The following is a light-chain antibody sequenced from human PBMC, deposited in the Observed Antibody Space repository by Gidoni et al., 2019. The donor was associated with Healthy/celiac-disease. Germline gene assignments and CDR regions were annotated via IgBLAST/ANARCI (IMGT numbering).Light chain of an antibody. CDR1: QRISSY. CDR2: DAS. V-gene: IGKV1-39*01. J-gene: IGKJ4*01. CDR3: QQSYSNQLT. Sequence: IQMTQSPSSLSASVGDRVTITCRASQRISSYLHWYQQKPGKAPKLLIYDASSLQSGVPSRFSGSGSGTDFTLTISSLQPDDFATYYCQQSYSNQLTFGGGTKVEIK.